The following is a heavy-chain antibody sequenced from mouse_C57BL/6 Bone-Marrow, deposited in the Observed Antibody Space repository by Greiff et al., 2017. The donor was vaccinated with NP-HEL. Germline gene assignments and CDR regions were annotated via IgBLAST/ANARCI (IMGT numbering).Heavy chain of an antibody. CDR3: TRTDGGNYYFDY. CDR1: GYTFTDYE. CDR2: IDPETGGT. D-gene: IGHD1-1*02. J-gene: IGHJ2*01. V-gene: IGHV1-15*01. Sequence: QVQLKESGAELVRPGASVTLSCKASGYTFTDYEMHWVKQTPVHGLEWIGAIDPETGGTAYNQKFKGKAILTADKSSSTAYMALRSLTSEDSAVYYCTRTDGGNYYFDYWGQGTTLTVSS.